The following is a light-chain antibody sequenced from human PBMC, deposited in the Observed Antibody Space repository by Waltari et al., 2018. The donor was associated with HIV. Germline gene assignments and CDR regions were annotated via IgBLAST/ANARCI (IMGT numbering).Light chain of an antibody. V-gene: IGLV2-14*01. CDR2: EVS. J-gene: IGLJ2*01. CDR1: SRDIGGYNY. Sequence: QSVLTQPASVSGSPGQSITISCTGTSRDIGGYNYISSYQHHPGKAPKLVIYEVSNRPSGVSDRFAGSRSGNTASLTSSGLQAEDEADYFCSSYAGSSIFVVFGGGTKLTVL. CDR3: SSYAGSSIFVV.